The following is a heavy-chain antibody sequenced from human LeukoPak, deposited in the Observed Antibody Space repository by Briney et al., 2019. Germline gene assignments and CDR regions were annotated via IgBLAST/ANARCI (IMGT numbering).Heavy chain of an antibody. CDR2: ISSSSSYI. J-gene: IGHJ5*02. V-gene: IGHV3-21*01. CDR1: GITFTSYS. Sequence: PGGSLGLSCAASGITFTSYSMNWVRQAPGKGLEWVSSISSSSSYIYYADSVKGRFTISRDNAKNSLYLQMNSLRAEDTAVYYCARDQPLDPWGQGTLVTVSS. CDR3: ARDQPLDP.